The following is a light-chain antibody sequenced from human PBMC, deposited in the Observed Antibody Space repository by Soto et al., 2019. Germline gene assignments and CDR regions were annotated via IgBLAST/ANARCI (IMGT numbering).Light chain of an antibody. CDR1: SSNIGSNT. CDR2: SNN. Sequence: QSVLTQSPSASATPGQRVTISCSGSSSNIGSNTVNWYQQVPGTAPKLLIYSNNHRPSGVPDRFSGSKSGTSASLAISGLQSEDEADYHCAAWDDSLNGPVFGGGTKLTVL. CDR3: AAWDDSLNGPV. V-gene: IGLV1-44*01. J-gene: IGLJ2*01.